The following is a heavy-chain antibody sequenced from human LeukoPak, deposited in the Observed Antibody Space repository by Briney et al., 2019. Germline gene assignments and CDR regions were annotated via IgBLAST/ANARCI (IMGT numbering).Heavy chain of an antibody. CDR1: GYALTELP. V-gene: IGHV1-24*01. CDR3: ASRLLIHLWAKDF. Sequence: ASVNVSCKVSGYALTELPMHWVRQTPGKGLEWMGGLDPEDGKTTYAQKFQGRVTMTEDTSTDTAYMELSSLRSEDTAVYFCASRLLIHLWAKDFWGQGTLVTVSS. J-gene: IGHJ4*02. CDR2: LDPEDGKT. D-gene: IGHD5-18*01.